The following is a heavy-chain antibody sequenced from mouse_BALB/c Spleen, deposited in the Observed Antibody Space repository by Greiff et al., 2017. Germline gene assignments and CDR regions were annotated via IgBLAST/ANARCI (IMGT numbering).Heavy chain of an antibody. J-gene: IGHJ2*01. Sequence: QVQLKESGPGLVAPSQCLSITCTVSGFSLTSYGVHWVRQPPGKGLEWLGVIWAGGSTNYNSALMSRLSISKDNSKSQVFLKMNSLQTDDTAMYYCARDNYYGNDVGYMDYWGQGTTLTVSS. CDR2: IWAGGST. CDR3: ARDNYYGNDVGYMDY. D-gene: IGHD2-2*01. V-gene: IGHV2-9*02. CDR1: GFSLTSYG.